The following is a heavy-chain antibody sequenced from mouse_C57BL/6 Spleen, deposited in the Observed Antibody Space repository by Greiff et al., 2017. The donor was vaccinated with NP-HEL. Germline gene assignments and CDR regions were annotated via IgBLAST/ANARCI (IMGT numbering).Heavy chain of an antibody. J-gene: IGHJ4*01. Sequence: QVQLQQPGAELVRPGSSVKLSCKASGYTFTSYWMHWVKQRPIQGLEWIGNIDPSDSETHYNQKFKDKATLTVDKSSSTAYMQLSSLTSEDSAVYYCARGENSNSYAMDYWGQGTSVTVSS. CDR3: ARGENSNSYAMDY. D-gene: IGHD2-5*01. V-gene: IGHV1-52*01. CDR1: GYTFTSYW. CDR2: IDPSDSET.